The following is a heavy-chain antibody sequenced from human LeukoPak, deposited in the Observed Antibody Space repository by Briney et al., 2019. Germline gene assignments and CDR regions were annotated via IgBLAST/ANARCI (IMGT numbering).Heavy chain of an antibody. CDR2: INPNSGGT. Sequence: GASVKVSCKASGYTFTGYYMHWVRQAPGQGLEWMGWINPNSGGTNYAQKFQGRVTMTRDTSISTAYMELSRLRSDDTAVYYCARDSTYYYDSSGYPQFDYWGQGTLVTVSS. V-gene: IGHV1-2*02. J-gene: IGHJ4*02. CDR3: ARDSTYYYDSSGYPQFDY. CDR1: GYTFTGYY. D-gene: IGHD3-22*01.